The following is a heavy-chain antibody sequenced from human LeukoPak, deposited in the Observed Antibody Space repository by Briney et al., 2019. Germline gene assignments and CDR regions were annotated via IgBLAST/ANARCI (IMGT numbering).Heavy chain of an antibody. CDR3: AKSLYDILTGLFDP. J-gene: IGHJ5*02. CDR2: ISGSGGST. Sequence: GGSLRLSCAAFGFTFSRYAMSWVRQAPGKGLEWVSAISGSGGSTYYADSVKGRFTISRDNSKNTLYLQMNSLRAEDTAVYYCAKSLYDILTGLFDPWGQGTQVTVSS. CDR1: GFTFSRYA. D-gene: IGHD3-9*01. V-gene: IGHV3-23*01.